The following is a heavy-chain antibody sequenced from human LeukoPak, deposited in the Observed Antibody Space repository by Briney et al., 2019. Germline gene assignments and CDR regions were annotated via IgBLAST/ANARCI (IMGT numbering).Heavy chain of an antibody. Sequence: PSETLSLTCTVSGGSIRSSSYYWGWIRQPPGKGLEGIGSVYYSGSTYYNPSLKSRVTISVVTSKNQFSLKLSSVTAADTAVYYCARHRWESPGGYFDYWGQGTLVTVSS. V-gene: IGHV4-39*01. D-gene: IGHD1-26*01. J-gene: IGHJ4*02. CDR3: ARHRWESPGGYFDY. CDR1: GGSIRSSSYY. CDR2: VYYSGST.